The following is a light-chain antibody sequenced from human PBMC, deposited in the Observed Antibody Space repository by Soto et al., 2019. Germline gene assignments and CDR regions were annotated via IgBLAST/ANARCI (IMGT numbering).Light chain of an antibody. CDR3: QQRSNWPLT. Sequence: EIVLTQSPATLSLSPGERATLSCRASQSVSRYLTWYQQKLGQAPRLLIYDASNRATSIPARFSGSGSGTDFTLTISSLEPEDFAVYYCQQRSNWPLTFGGGTKVDIK. J-gene: IGKJ4*01. V-gene: IGKV3-11*01. CDR2: DAS. CDR1: QSVSRY.